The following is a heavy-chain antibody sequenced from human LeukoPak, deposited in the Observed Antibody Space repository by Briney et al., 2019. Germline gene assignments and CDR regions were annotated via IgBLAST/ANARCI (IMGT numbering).Heavy chain of an antibody. CDR1: GYTFTSYA. CDR3: ARSGYSYGMFDY. D-gene: IGHD5-18*01. CDR2: INAGNGNT. V-gene: IGHV1-3*01. J-gene: IGHJ4*02. Sequence: LGASVKVSCKASGYTFTSYAMHWVRQAPGNRLEWMGWINAGNGNTKYSQKFQGRVTITRDTSASTGYMELSSLRSEDTAVYYCARSGYSYGMFDYWGQGTLVTVSS.